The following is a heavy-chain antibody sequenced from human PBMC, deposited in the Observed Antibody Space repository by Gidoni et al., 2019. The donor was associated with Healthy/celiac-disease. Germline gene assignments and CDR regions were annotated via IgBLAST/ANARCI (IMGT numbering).Heavy chain of an antibody. CDR1: GGTFSSQA. CDR2: SIPIFGTV. D-gene: IGHD1-20*01. J-gene: IGHJ4*02. CDR3: GRVGGITGASDY. Sequence: QVQLVQSGAEVTKPGSSVKVSCKASGGTFSSQAISWGRQAPGQGLEWLGGSIPIFGTVNNALKFQGRATINVDESTRTAYMEVSSLGSEGTAVYYCGRVGGITGASDYWGQGTLVTVSS. V-gene: IGHV1-69*01.